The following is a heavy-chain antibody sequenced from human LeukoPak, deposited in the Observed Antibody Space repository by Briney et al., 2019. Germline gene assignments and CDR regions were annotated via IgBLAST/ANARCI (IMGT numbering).Heavy chain of an antibody. J-gene: IGHJ4*02. V-gene: IGHV3-21*01. CDR3: ARDFGQWQLNGGYYFDY. CDR2: ISSSSSYI. Sequence: GESLRLSCAASGFTFSSYNMNWVRQAPGKWLEWVSSISSSSSYIYYADSVRGRFTISRDNAKNSLYLQMNSLRAEDTAVYYCARDFGQWQLNGGYYFDYWGQGTLVTVSS. D-gene: IGHD1-26*01. CDR1: GFTFSSYN.